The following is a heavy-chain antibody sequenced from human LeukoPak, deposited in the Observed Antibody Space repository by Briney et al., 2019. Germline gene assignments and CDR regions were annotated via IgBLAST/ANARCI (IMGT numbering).Heavy chain of an antibody. D-gene: IGHD2-8*01. V-gene: IGHV3-7*03. J-gene: IGHJ4*02. CDR3: ARDLGYCTNGACHTRFDY. CDR1: GGSISSYY. CDR2: IKEDGSER. Sequence: PSETLSLTCTVSGGSISSYYWSWIRQPPGKGLEWVASIKEDGSERQYVDSVKGRFSISRDNTKGSLFLQLNSLRAEDTAVYYCARDLGYCTNGACHTRFDYWGQGTLVTVSS.